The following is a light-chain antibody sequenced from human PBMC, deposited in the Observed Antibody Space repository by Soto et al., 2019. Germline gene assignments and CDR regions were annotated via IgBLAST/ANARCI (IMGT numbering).Light chain of an antibody. CDR3: CSYAGSRYV. V-gene: IGLV2-11*01. CDR2: DVS. Sequence: QSALTQPRSVSGSPGQSVTISCTGTSSDVGDYNYVSWYQQHPGEAPKLMIYDVSKRPSGVPDRFSGSKSGNTASLTISGLQAEDEADYYCCSYAGSRYVFGTGTKLTVL. J-gene: IGLJ1*01. CDR1: SSDVGDYNY.